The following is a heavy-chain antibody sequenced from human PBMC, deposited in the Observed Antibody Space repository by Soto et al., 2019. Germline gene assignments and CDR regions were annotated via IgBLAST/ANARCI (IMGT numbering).Heavy chain of an antibody. J-gene: IGHJ6*02. Sequence: GGSLRLSCAASGFPFSRYDMHWVRQAPGKGLEWVAVLWFDGSNEYYADSVQGRFTISRDNSKNTLYLQMDSLGAEDTAVYYCAKVLYASESFDSEEAPYGMDVWGQGTTVTVSS. V-gene: IGHV3-33*06. D-gene: IGHD3-10*01. CDR2: LWFDGSNE. CDR3: AKVLYASESFDSEEAPYGMDV. CDR1: GFPFSRYD.